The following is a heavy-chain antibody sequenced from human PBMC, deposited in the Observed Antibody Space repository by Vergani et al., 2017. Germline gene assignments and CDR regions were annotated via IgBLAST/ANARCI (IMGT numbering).Heavy chain of an antibody. Sequence: QVQLVQSGAEVKKPGASVKVSCKASGYTFTGYYMHWVRQAPGQGLEWMGWINPNSGGTNYAQKFQGRVTMTRDTSISTAYMELSRLRSDDTAVYYCAKSASVSMSLPNWFESWGQGTHVTVSS. CDR2: INPNSGGT. V-gene: IGHV1-2*02. CDR1: GYTFTGYY. J-gene: IGHJ5*01. CDR3: AKSASVSMSLPNWFES.